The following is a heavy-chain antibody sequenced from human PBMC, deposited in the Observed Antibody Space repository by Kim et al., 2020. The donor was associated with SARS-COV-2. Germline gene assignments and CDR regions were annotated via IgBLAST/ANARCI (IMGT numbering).Heavy chain of an antibody. J-gene: IGHJ5*02. V-gene: IGHV4-34*01. D-gene: IGHD3-3*01. CDR3: ARDFFPLRYPNRPFDP. CDR2: INHSGST. Sequence: SETLSLTCAVYGGSFSGYYWSWIRQPPGKGLEWIGEINHSGSTNYNPSLKSRVTISVDTSKNQFSLKLSSVTAADTAVYYCARDFFPLRYPNRPFDPWG. CDR1: GGSFSGYY.